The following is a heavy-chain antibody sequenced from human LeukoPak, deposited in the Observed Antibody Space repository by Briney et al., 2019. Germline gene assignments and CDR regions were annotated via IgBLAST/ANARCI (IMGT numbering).Heavy chain of an antibody. D-gene: IGHD3-9*01. V-gene: IGHV4-4*07. J-gene: IGHJ4*02. CDR3: ARRGRYFDWLYFDY. CDR1: GGSISSHY. Sequence: SQTLSLTCIVSGGSISSHYWSWIRQPAGKGLEYIGRVYPTGSTNDNPSLKGRVAMSVDTSKNQFSLKLSSVTAADTAVYYCARRGRYFDWLYFDYWGQGTLVTVSS. CDR2: VYPTGST.